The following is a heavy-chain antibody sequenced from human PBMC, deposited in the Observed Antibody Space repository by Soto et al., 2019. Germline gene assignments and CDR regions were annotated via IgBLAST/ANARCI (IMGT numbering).Heavy chain of an antibody. Sequence: SETLSLTCAVYGGSFSGYYWSWIRQPPGKGLEWIGEINHSGSTNYNPSLKSRVTISVDTSKNQFSLKLSSVTAADTAVYYCARGPARYYDSSGYYGANGIDYWGQGTLVTVSS. V-gene: IGHV4-34*01. D-gene: IGHD3-22*01. J-gene: IGHJ4*02. CDR1: GGSFSGYY. CDR3: ARGPARYYDSSGYYGANGIDY. CDR2: INHSGST.